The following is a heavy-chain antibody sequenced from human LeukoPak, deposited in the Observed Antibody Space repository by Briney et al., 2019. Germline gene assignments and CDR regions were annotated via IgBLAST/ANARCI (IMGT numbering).Heavy chain of an antibody. CDR3: ARLPLTIFGVVTTYYFDY. D-gene: IGHD3-3*01. CDR2: IYYSGNT. J-gene: IGHJ4*02. V-gene: IGHV4-39*01. CDR1: GGSIRSGSYY. Sequence: SETLSLTCTVSGGSIRSGSYYWGWIRQPPGKGLEWIGSIYYSGNTYYNPSLNNRVTISIDTSKNQFSLKLSSVTAADTAVYYCARLPLTIFGVVTTYYFDYWGQGTLVTVSS.